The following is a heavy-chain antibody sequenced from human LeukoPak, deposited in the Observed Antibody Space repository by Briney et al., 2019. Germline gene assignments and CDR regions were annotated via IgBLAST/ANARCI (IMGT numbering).Heavy chain of an antibody. CDR3: ARAAVYCSSSTCRTNFDS. CDR1: GFTFRNSY. Sequence: GGSLRLSCAASGFTFRNSYMSWVRQAPGKGLEWVAYMNHDGSDQSHADSVRGRFTISRDNAKNSLYLQMNSLRVEDTAVYYCARAAVYCSSSTCRTNFDSWGQGTLVTVSS. J-gene: IGHJ5*01. D-gene: IGHD2-2*01. V-gene: IGHV3-7*01. CDR2: MNHDGSDQ.